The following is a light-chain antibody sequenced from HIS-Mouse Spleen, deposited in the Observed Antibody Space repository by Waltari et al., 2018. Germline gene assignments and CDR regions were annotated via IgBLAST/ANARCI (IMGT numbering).Light chain of an antibody. CDR3: SSYAGSNNSV. CDR1: SSDVGGYNY. J-gene: IGLJ2*01. V-gene: IGLV2-8*01. CDR2: EVS. Sequence: QSALTQPPSASGSPGQSVTISCTGTSSDVGGYNYVSGYQQHPGKAPKLMIYEVSKRPSGVPDRFSGSKSGNTASLTVSGLQAEDEADYYCSSYAGSNNSVFGGGTKLTVL.